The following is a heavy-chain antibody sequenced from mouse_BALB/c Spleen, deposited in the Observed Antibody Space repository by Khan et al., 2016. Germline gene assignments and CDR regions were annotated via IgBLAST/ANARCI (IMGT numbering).Heavy chain of an antibody. CDR1: GFNIKDNY. CDR3: ARVDYGNYAAY. CDR2: IDPENGNT. J-gene: IGHJ3*01. Sequence: VRLQQSGAELVRPGASVKLSCKASGFNIKDNYMHWVKQRPEQGLECIGWIDPENGNTIYAPKFQGKASITADTSSNTAYLQLSSLTSEDTAVYYCARVDYGNYAAYWGQGALVTVSA. D-gene: IGHD2-1*01. V-gene: IGHV14-1*02.